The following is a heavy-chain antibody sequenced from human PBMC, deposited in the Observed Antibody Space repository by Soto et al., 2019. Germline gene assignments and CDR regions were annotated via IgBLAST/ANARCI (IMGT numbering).Heavy chain of an antibody. J-gene: IGHJ6*02. CDR2: IRGSTYGGTT. Sequence: GGSLRLSCTFSGFTADDYDYALTWVRQAPGKGLQWLGLIRGSTYGGTTEYAASVKGRFTISRDDSKGITYLQMNSLKTEDTAVYYCSRDGDFYGLDVWGQGTTVTVSS. CDR3: SRDGDFYGLDV. D-gene: IGHD3-3*01. CDR1: GFTADDYDYA. V-gene: IGHV3-49*04.